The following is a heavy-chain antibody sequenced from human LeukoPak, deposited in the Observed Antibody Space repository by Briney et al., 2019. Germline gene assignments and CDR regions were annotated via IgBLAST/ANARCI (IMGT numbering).Heavy chain of an antibody. D-gene: IGHD3-10*01. CDR3: ARVYYGSGSAYYYYGMDV. J-gene: IGHJ6*02. V-gene: IGHV1-69*13. CDR2: IIPIFGTA. Sequence: SVNVSRKASGGTFSSYAISWVRQAPGQGLEWMGGIIPIFGTANYAQKFQGRVTITADESTSTAYMKLSSLRSEDTAVYYCARVYYGSGSAYYYYGMDVWGQGTTVTVSS. CDR1: GGTFSSYA.